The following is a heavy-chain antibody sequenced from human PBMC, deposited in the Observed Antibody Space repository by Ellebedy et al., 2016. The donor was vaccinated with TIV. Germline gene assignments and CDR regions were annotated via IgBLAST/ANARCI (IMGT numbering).Heavy chain of an antibody. CDR2: ATGGGGST. J-gene: IGHJ4*02. D-gene: IGHD3-22*01. Sequence: PGGSLRLSCAASGFTFKNYWMTWVRQAPGKGLEWVSAATGGGGSTYYADSVKGRFTISRDNSKSTLDLQMNSLTAEDTAVYYCAKDRTPGDGYWVFDYWGQGALVTVSS. CDR1: GFTFKNYW. CDR3: AKDRTPGDGYWVFDY. V-gene: IGHV3-23*01.